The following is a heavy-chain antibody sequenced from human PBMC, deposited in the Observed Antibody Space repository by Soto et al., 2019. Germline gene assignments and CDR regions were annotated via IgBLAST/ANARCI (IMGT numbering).Heavy chain of an antibody. Sequence: LRLSCAASGFAFSSYAVRLVRQAPLNGPEWISSISGSGSTIYYADSVKGRFTISRDNSKNTLYLQMSSLRAEDTAVYYCAKVFYYYDSSGYYYFDYWGQGTLVTVSS. CDR2: ISGSGSTI. V-gene: IGHV3-23*01. CDR3: AKVFYYYDSSGYYYFDY. J-gene: IGHJ4*02. D-gene: IGHD3-22*01. CDR1: GFAFSSYA.